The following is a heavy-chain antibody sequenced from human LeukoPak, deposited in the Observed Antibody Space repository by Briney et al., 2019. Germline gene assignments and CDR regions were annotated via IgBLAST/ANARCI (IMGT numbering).Heavy chain of an antibody. CDR2: ISRDSSDI. CDR3: ARDLPAAVD. CDR1: GFSFSGYS. Sequence: GGSLRLSCAASGFSFSGYSMSWVRQAPGKGLEWVSFISRDSSDIYHADSVRGRFTISRDNAKNSLYLQMNSLRADDMAVYYCARDLPAAVDWGQGTLVTVSS. J-gene: IGHJ4*02. V-gene: IGHV3-21*01. D-gene: IGHD2-2*01.